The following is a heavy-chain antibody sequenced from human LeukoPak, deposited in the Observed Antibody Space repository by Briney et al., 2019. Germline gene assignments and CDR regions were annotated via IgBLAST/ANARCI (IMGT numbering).Heavy chain of an antibody. V-gene: IGHV1-8*01. J-gene: IGHJ4*02. CDR2: MSPNNGNT. D-gene: IGHD6-13*01. Sequence: ASVKVSCKTSGYTFTNYDINWVRQATGQGLEWLGWMSPNNGNTGYAQKFQGRVTMTEDTSTDTAYMELSSLRSEDTDVYYCATVRYSSSWYYFDYWGQGTLVTVSS. CDR1: GYTFTNYD. CDR3: ATVRYSSSWYYFDY.